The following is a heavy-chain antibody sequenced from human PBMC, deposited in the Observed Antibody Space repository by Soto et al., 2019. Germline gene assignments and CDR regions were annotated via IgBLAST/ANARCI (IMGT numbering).Heavy chain of an antibody. J-gene: IGHJ6*02. Sequence: GGSLRLSCAASGFTFSSYAMHWVRQAPGKGLEWVAVISYDGSNKYYADSVKGRFTISRDNSKNTLYLQMNSLRAEDTAVYYCARDLGATHYYYGMDVWGRGTTVTVS. D-gene: IGHD1-26*01. CDR3: ARDLGATHYYYGMDV. CDR2: ISYDGSNK. CDR1: GFTFSSYA. V-gene: IGHV3-30-3*01.